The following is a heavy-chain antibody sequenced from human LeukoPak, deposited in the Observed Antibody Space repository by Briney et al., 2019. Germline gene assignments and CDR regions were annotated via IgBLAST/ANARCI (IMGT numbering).Heavy chain of an antibody. CDR1: GFTFSSSS. Sequence: GGSLRLSCVASGFTFSSSSMNWVRQAPGKGLEWVSYISISSTTIYYADSVKGRFTISRDNAKNSLYLQMNSLRDEDTAVYYCARGLRYSSIWYNFDYWGPGNPGHRLL. CDR2: ISISSTTI. D-gene: IGHD6-13*01. CDR3: ARGLRYSSIWYNFDY. J-gene: IGHJ4*02. V-gene: IGHV3-48*02.